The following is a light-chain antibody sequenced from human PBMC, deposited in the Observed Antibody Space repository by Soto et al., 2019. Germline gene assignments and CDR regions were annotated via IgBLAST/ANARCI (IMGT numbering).Light chain of an antibody. Sequence: VWTQSPGTLSLSPGERANLSCRASQSVSSSDLAWYQQKPGQAPRLRIYGASSRATGITDRFSGSGSGTDFTLTISRLEPEDFAVYYCQQYGSSPPWTFGQGTQVEIK. CDR3: QQYGSSPPWT. J-gene: IGKJ1*01. V-gene: IGKV3-20*01. CDR2: GAS. CDR1: QSVSSSD.